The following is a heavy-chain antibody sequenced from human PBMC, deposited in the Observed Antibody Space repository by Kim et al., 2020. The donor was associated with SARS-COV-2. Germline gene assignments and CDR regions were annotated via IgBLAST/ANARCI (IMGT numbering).Heavy chain of an antibody. CDR1: GGSISSGGYY. Sequence: SETLSLTCTVSGGSISSGGYYWSWIRQHPGKGLEWIGYIYYSGSTYYNPSLKSRVTISVDTSKNQFSLKLSSLTAADTAVYYCARSITMVRGVIITENWFDPWGQGTLVTVSS. CDR2: IYYSGST. J-gene: IGHJ5*02. V-gene: IGHV4-31*03. D-gene: IGHD3-10*01. CDR3: ARSITMVRGVIITENWFDP.